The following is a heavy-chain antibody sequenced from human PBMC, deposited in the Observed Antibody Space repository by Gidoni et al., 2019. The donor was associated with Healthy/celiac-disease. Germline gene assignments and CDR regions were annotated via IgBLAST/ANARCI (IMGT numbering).Heavy chain of an antibody. Sequence: QVPLQESRPGLVKPSETLSLTCTVSAVSVSSGSYYWSWIRQPPGKGLEWIGYIYYSGSTNYNPSLKSRVTISVDTSKNQFSLKLSSVTAADTAVYYCASWYVEMATIDYWGQGTLVTVSS. D-gene: IGHD5-12*01. V-gene: IGHV4-61*01. CDR3: ASWYVEMATIDY. CDR2: IYYSGST. J-gene: IGHJ4*02. CDR1: AVSVSSGSYY.